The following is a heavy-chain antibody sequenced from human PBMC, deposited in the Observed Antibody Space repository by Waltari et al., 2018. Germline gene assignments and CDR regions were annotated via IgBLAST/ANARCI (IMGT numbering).Heavy chain of an antibody. CDR3: AKDPVEMATIDEYYMDV. Sequence: QVQLVESGGGVVQPGGSLRLSCAASGFTFSGYAMHWVRQAPGKGLEWVAFIRYDGSNKNYADSVKGRFTISRDNSKNTLYLQINSLRGEDTAVYYCAKDPVEMATIDEYYMDVWGKGTTVTVSS. CDR1: GFTFSGYA. V-gene: IGHV3-30*02. J-gene: IGHJ6*03. D-gene: IGHD5-12*01. CDR2: IRYDGSNK.